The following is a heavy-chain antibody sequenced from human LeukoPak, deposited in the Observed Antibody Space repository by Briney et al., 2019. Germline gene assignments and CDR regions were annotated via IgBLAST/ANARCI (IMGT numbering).Heavy chain of an antibody. D-gene: IGHD3-10*01. CDR3: ARAGDYYDSGSYYNPVDY. J-gene: IGHJ4*02. CDR2: ISSSSSYI. CDR1: GFTFSSYS. V-gene: IGHV3-21*01. Sequence: PGGSLRLSCAASGFTFSSYSMNWVRQAPGKGLEWVSSISSSSSYIYYADSVKGRFTISRDNAKNSLYLQMNSLRAEDTAVYYCARAGDYYDSGSYYNPVDYWGQGTLVTVSS.